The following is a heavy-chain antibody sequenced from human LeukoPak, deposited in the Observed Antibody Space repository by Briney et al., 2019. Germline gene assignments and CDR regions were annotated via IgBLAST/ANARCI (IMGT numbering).Heavy chain of an antibody. CDR2: IITNTGNP. CDR1: GYTFTSYA. CDR3: AREGSSANPRGRAFDI. V-gene: IGHV7-4-1*02. Sequence: ASVKVSCKASGYTFTSYAMNWVRQAPGQGLEWMGWIITNTGNPTYAQGFTGRFVFSLDTSVSTAYLQISSLKAEDTAVYYCAREGSSANPRGRAFDIWGQGTMVTVSS. D-gene: IGHD2-2*01. J-gene: IGHJ3*02.